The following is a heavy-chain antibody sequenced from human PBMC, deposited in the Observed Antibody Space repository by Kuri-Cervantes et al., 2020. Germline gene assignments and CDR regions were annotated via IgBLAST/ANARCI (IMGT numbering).Heavy chain of an antibody. J-gene: IGHJ3*02. CDR1: GFTFSSYA. CDR2: ISSNGGST. CDR3: ARDNYYGSGSYYSRGAFDI. D-gene: IGHD3-10*01. Sequence: LSLTCAASGFTFSSYAMHWVRQAPGKGLEYVSAISSNGGSTYYADSVKGRFTISRDNSKNTLYLQMGSLRAGDTAVYYCARDNYYGSGSYYSRGAFDIWGQGTMVTVSS. V-gene: IGHV3-64*02.